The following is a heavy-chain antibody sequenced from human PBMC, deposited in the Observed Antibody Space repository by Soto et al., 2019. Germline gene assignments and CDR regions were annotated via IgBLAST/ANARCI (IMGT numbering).Heavy chain of an antibody. CDR1: GYPVTAYY. V-gene: IGHV1-2*02. J-gene: IGHJ3*02. CDR2: INPATGAA. Sequence: QLHLVQSGAVVKKPGASVTVSCSASGYPVTAYYMHWVRQAPGRGLEWMGGINPATGAAKYTQTFPGGVNETRYPYASTVFMEMGGLTAADPDVFYCARGGGVGVAGSAGFDMWGQGTLVTVSS. CDR3: ARGGGVGVAGSAGFDM. D-gene: IGHD3-3*01.